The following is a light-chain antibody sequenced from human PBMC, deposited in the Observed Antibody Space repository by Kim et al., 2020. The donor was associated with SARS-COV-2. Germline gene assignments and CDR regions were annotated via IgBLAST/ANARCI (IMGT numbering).Light chain of an antibody. V-gene: IGLV2-14*03. J-gene: IGLJ3*02. Sequence: GQSITISCNGTNSDIGGDNYVSWYQQHPGKAPKLMIYDVTKRPSGVSNRFSGSKSGNTASLTISGLQADDEADYYCSSYTSSKTWVFGGGTQLTFL. CDR2: DVT. CDR1: NSDIGGDNY. CDR3: SSYTSSKTWV.